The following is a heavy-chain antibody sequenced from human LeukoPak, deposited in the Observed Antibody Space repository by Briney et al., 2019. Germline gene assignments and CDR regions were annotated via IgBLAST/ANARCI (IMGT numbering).Heavy chain of an antibody. CDR3: ARVPIVVAPAAMEEGHYYYDYGMDD. D-gene: IGHD2-2*01. Sequence: PSETLSLTCTVCGGSFSSYYWSWIRQPPGKGLEWIGYINYSGSTNYNPSLKSRVTISVDTSKNQFSLKLSSVTAADTAVYYCARVPIVVAPAAMEEGHYYYDYGMDDWGKGTTVTVSS. CDR1: GGSFSSYY. J-gene: IGHJ6*04. CDR2: INYSGST. V-gene: IGHV4-59*12.